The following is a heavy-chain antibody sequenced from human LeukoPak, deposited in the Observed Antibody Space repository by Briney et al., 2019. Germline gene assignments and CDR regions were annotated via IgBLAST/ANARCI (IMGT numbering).Heavy chain of an antibody. CDR3: AKGPDCSSTSCYARRFSFAY. CDR2: ISGSGGST. D-gene: IGHD2-2*01. J-gene: IGHJ4*02. CDR1: GFTFSSYA. V-gene: IGHV3-23*01. Sequence: GRSLRLSCAASGFTFSSYAMSWVRQAPGKGLEWVSAISGSGGSTYYADSVKGRFTISRDNSKNTLYLQMNSLRAEDTAVYYCAKGPDCSSTSCYARRFSFAYWGQGTLVTVSS.